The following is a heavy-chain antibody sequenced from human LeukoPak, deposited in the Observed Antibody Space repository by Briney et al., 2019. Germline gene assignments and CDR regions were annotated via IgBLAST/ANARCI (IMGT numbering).Heavy chain of an antibody. CDR2: ISSSGSTI. D-gene: IGHD3-22*01. J-gene: IGHJ4*02. CDR1: GFTFSSYE. CDR3: ARGQPGGNYDSSGYYFDY. Sequence: GGSLRLSCAASGFTFSSYEMNWVRQAPGKGLEWVSYISSSGSTIYYADSVKGRFTISRDNSKNTLYLQMGSLRAEDMAVYYCARGQPGGNYDSSGYYFDYWGQGTLVTVSS. V-gene: IGHV3-48*03.